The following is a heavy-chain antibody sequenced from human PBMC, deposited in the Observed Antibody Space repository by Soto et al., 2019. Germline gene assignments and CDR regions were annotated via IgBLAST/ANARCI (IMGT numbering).Heavy chain of an antibody. CDR2: INSDGSST. V-gene: IGHV3-74*01. Sequence: GVLRLSCAASGFTFSSYWMHWVRQAPGKGLVWVSRINSDGSSTSYADSVKGRFTISRDNAKNTLYLQMNSLRAEDTAVYYCALPTIAVAGPIDYWGQGTLVTVSS. J-gene: IGHJ4*02. D-gene: IGHD6-19*01. CDR1: GFTFSSYW. CDR3: ALPTIAVAGPIDY.